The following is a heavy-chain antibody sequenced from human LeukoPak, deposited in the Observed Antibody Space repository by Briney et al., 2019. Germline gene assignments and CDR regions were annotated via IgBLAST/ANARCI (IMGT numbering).Heavy chain of an antibody. CDR1: GGSISSYY. CDR2: ICYSGST. CDR3: ARHLRKYSSGYYFGY. V-gene: IGHV4-59*08. J-gene: IGHJ4*02. Sequence: SETLSLTCTVSGGSISSYYWSWIRQPPGKGLEWIGYICYSGSTNYNPSLKSRVTISVDTSKNQFSLKLSSVTAADTAVYYCARHLRKYSSGYYFGYWGQGTLVTVSS. D-gene: IGHD6-19*01.